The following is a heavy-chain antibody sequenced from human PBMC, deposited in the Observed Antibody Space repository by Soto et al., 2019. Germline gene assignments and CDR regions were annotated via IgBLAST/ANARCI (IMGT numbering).Heavy chain of an antibody. V-gene: IGHV2-5*01. CDR2: IYWYDDK. J-gene: IGHJ5*02. Sequence: SGPTLVNPTQTLTLTCIFSGFSLRTSGVGVGWIRQPPGKALEWLGFIYWYDDKRYSPSLKSRLTITKDTSKNQVVLTMTNMDPVDTATYYCAKSGSSGWYGWFDPWGQGTLVTVSS. CDR1: GFSLRTSGVG. CDR3: AKSGSSGWYGWFDP. D-gene: IGHD6-19*01.